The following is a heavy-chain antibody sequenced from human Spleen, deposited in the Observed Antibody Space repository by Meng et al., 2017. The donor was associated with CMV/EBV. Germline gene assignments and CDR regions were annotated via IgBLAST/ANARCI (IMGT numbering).Heavy chain of an antibody. Sequence: SGFTFSTYGMRWVRQAPGKGLEWASGISGSGGSTYYADSVKGRFTISRDNSKNTVYLQINSLRVEDTAVYYCAKCIGGSPAASDSDYWGQGTLVTVSS. CDR1: GFTFSTYG. CDR3: AKCIGGSPAASDSDY. V-gene: IGHV3-23*01. J-gene: IGHJ4*02. D-gene: IGHD3-16*01. CDR2: ISGSGGST.